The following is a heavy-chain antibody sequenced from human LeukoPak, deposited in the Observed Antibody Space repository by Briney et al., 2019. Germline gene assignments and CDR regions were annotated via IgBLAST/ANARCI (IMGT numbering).Heavy chain of an antibody. Sequence: GGSLRLSCAASGFTFSRYDMHWVRQTAGQGLEWVSSICTNAYTYYLASVTGRFTLSLENTDNSLYLQINSLLGGDTAVYYCARGGDFGYSYGGYYYMDVWGKGTTVTVSS. CDR2: ICTNAYT. CDR1: GFTFSRYD. CDR3: ARGGDFGYSYGGYYYMDV. J-gene: IGHJ6*03. D-gene: IGHD5-18*01. V-gene: IGHV3-13*01.